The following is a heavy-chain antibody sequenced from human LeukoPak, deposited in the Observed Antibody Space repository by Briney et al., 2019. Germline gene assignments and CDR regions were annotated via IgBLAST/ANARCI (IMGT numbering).Heavy chain of an antibody. D-gene: IGHD2-2*01. CDR3: ARDQYQVPYYSQYYGMDV. Sequence: GGSLRLSCVASGFSFNYYWMSWVRQAPGKGLEWVANIKEDGSEKYYVDSVKGRFTISRDNAKNSLSLRMDSLRVEDTAVYYCARDQYQVPYYSQYYGMDVWGQGTTVIVSS. V-gene: IGHV3-7*01. J-gene: IGHJ6*02. CDR2: IKEDGSEK. CDR1: GFSFNYYW.